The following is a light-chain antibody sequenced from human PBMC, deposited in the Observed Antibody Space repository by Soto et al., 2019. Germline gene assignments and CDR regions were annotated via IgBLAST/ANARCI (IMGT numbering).Light chain of an antibody. V-gene: IGKV3-20*01. CDR2: GAS. CDR1: QSVSSNY. CDR3: QKYGDSLRT. Sequence: EIVLTQSPGTLSLSPGERATLSCRASQSVSSNYLAWYQHKPGQAPRLLIYGASSRATGIPDRFSGTGSGTDFTLTISRLEPEDFAVYYCQKYGDSLRTFGQGTKVDIK. J-gene: IGKJ1*01.